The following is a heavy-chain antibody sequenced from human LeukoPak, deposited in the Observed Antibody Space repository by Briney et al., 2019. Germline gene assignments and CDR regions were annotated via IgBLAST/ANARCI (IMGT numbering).Heavy chain of an antibody. CDR3: GTVYWYFDL. J-gene: IGHJ2*01. V-gene: IGHV3-15*01. CDR2: IRSKTDGGTA. Sequence: GGSLRLSCSASGFTFTNAWMSWVRQPPGKGLEWVGLIRSKTDGGTADYAAPVQGRFTISRDDSNNTVYLQMSSLKTEDTGVYYCGTVYWYFDLWGPGTLLSVSA. CDR1: GFTFTNAW.